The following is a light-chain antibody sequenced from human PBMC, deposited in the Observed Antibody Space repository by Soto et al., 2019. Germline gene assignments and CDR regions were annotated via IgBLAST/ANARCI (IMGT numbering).Light chain of an antibody. V-gene: IGKV3-20*01. CDR1: QSVSSSY. Sequence: VMTQSPATLSVSPGEGATLSCRASQSVSSSYVGWYQQKPGQAPRLLIYGASSRATGIPDRFTGSGSGTDFTLTITGLEPEDFAVYYCQHYGTSPFTFGPGTKVDIK. CDR3: QHYGTSPFT. J-gene: IGKJ3*01. CDR2: GAS.